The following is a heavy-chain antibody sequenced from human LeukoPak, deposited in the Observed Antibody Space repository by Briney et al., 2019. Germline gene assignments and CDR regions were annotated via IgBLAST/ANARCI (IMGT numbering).Heavy chain of an antibody. J-gene: IGHJ4*02. CDR1: GYTFTSYD. Sequence: ASVKVSCKASGYTFTSYDINWVRQATGQGLEWMGWMNPNSGNTGYAQKFQGRVTITRNTSISTAYMELSSLRSEDTAVYHCARGVNLYYYDSSGFIDYWGQGTLVTVSS. V-gene: IGHV1-8*03. D-gene: IGHD3-22*01. CDR2: MNPNSGNT. CDR3: ARGVNLYYYDSSGFIDY.